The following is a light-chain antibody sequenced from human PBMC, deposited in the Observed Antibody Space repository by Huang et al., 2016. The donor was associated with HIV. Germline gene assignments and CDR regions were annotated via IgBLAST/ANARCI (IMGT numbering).Light chain of an antibody. V-gene: IGKV1-5*03. J-gene: IGKJ1*01. CDR3: HHYNSYSGA. Sequence: DIQMTQSASTLSASVGDRVTITFRASQTISNWLAWYQQKPGKAPNLLIYKASTLESGVPSRFSGSGSGTEFTLTISSLQPDDFATYYCHHYNSYSGAFGQGTKVEIK. CDR2: KAS. CDR1: QTISNW.